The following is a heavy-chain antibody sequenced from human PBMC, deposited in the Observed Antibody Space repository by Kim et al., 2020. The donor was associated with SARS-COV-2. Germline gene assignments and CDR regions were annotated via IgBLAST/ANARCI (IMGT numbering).Heavy chain of an antibody. CDR2: ISSSSSYI. CDR3: ARDSERTWFGDDTIPGTAFDP. V-gene: IGHV3-21*01. Sequence: GGSLRLSCAASGFTFSSYSMNWVRQAPGKGLEWVSSISSSSSYIYYADSVKGRFTISRDNAKNSLYLQMNSLRAEDTAVYYCARDSERTWFGDDTIPGTAFDPWGQGTLVTVSS. D-gene: IGHD3-10*01. J-gene: IGHJ5*02. CDR1: GFTFSSYS.